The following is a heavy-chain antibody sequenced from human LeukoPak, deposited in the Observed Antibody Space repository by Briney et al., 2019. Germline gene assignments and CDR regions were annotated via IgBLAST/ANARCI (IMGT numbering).Heavy chain of an antibody. CDR3: ARDFTPTYGSGSYYT. D-gene: IGHD3-10*01. V-gene: IGHV3-23*01. CDR1: GFTFSSYA. CDR2: ISGSGGST. J-gene: IGHJ4*02. Sequence: PGGSLRLSCAASGFTFSSYAMSWVRQAPGKGLEWVSAISGSGGSTYYADSVKGRFTISRDNAKNSLYLQMNSLRAEDTAVYYCARDFTPTYGSGSYYTWGQGTLVTVSS.